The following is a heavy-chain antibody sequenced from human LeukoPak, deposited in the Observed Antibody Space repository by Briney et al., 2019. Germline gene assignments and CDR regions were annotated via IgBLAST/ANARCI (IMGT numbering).Heavy chain of an antibody. J-gene: IGHJ6*03. V-gene: IGHV4-59*12. CDR3: ARGGRLRLRSYYYMDV. Sequence: SETLSLTCTVSGGSISSYYWSWIRQPPGKGLEWIGYIYYSGSTNYNPSLKSRVTISVDTSKNQFSLKLSSVTAADTAVYYCARGGRLRLRSYYYMDVWGKGTTVTVSS. CDR1: GGSISSYY. D-gene: IGHD5-12*01. CDR2: IYYSGST.